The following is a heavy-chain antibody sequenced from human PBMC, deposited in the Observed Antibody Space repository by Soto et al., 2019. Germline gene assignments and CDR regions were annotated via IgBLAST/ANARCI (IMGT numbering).Heavy chain of an antibody. V-gene: IGHV4-30-4*01. J-gene: IGHJ4*02. CDR3: ATQTELHDYFDY. CDR2: IYYSGTT. D-gene: IGHD1-26*01. Sequence: SETLSLTCTVSGGSINNGNFYWNWIRQPPGKALEWIGFIYYSGTTYYNPSLKSRLAMSVDTSKNQVSLNLSSVTVADTAVYYCATQTELHDYFDYWGQGALVTVSS. CDR1: GGSINNGNFY.